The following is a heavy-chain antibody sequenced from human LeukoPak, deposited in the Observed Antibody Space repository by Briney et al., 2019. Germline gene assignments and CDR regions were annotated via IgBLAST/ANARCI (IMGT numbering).Heavy chain of an antibody. J-gene: IGHJ4*02. V-gene: IGHV1-18*01. CDR1: GYTFTSYG. Sequence: ASVKVSCKASGYTFTSYGISWVRQAPGQGLEWMGWISAYNGNTNYAQKFQGRVTMTRDTSIRTAYMDLSRLRSDDTAVYYCARERYYGSGSVYNRVDYWGQGTLVAVSS. CDR3: ARERYYGSGSVYNRVDY. D-gene: IGHD3-10*01. CDR2: ISAYNGNT.